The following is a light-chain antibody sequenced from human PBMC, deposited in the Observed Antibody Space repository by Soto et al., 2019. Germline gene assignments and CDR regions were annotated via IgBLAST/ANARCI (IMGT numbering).Light chain of an antibody. Sequence: DVVMTQSPLSLPVTLGQPASISCRSSQSLVYSDGNTYLNWFQQRPGQSPRRLIYKVSNRDSGVPDRFSGSGSGTDFTLKISRVDAEDVGVYYCMQGTHWPPVTFGQGTRLEIK. V-gene: IGKV2-30*01. CDR1: QSLVYSDGNTY. CDR2: KVS. CDR3: MQGTHWPPVT. J-gene: IGKJ5*01.